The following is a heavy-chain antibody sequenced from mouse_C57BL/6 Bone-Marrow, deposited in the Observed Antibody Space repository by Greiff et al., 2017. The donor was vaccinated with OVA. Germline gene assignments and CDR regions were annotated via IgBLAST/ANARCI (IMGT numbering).Heavy chain of an antibody. CDR2: IYYSGTI. D-gene: IGHD2-5*01. J-gene: IGHJ2*01. CDR3: ARDRGYSNYGYFDY. V-gene: IGHV3-5*01. Sequence: EVKLVESGPGLVKPSQTVFLTCTVTGISITTGNYRWSWIRQFPGNKLEWIGYIYYSGTITYNPSLTSRTTITRDTPKNQFFLEMNSLTAEDTATYYCARDRGYSNYGYFDYWGQGTTLTVSS. CDR1: GISITTGNYR.